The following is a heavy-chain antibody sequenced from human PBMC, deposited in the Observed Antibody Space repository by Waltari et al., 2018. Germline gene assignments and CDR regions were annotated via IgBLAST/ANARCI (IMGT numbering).Heavy chain of an antibody. D-gene: IGHD3-10*01. V-gene: IGHV1-8*01. CDR3: ARRRQGIRDAFDI. CDR2: MNPNRGHT. J-gene: IGHJ3*02. CDR1: GSTFTSYD. Sequence: QVQLEQSGTEMNRPWASVKVCCSASGSTFTSYDLHWVRQATGQGSEWMGWMNPNRGHTVYAQKFQGRVTMTRNTTISTAYMGLGSLRTEDTAVYVCARRRQGIRDAFDIWGQGTMVTVSS.